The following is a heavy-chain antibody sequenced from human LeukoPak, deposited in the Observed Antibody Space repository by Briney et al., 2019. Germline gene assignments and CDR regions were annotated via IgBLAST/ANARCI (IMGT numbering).Heavy chain of an antibody. J-gene: IGHJ6*03. CDR3: ATAGDRQRSGRGGYYYYYMDV. CDR2: INHSGST. CDR1: GGSFSGYY. V-gene: IGHV4-34*01. D-gene: IGHD3-3*01. Sequence: SETLSLTCAVYGGSFSGYYWSWIRQPPGKGLEWIGEINHSGSTNYNPSLKSRVTISVDTSKNQFSLKLSSVTAADTAVYYCATAGDRQRSGRGGYYYYYMDVWGKGTTVTVSS.